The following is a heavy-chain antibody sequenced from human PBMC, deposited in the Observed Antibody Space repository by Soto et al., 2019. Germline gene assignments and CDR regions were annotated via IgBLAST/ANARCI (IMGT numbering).Heavy chain of an antibody. V-gene: IGHV3-73*02. CDR1: GFTFSGSD. CDR2: IRSKANSYAT. CDR3: TSSGWYGAP. D-gene: IGHD6-19*01. J-gene: IGHJ5*02. Sequence: EVQLVESGGGLVQPGGSLKLSCAASGFTFSGSDMHWVRQASGKGLEWVGRIRSKANSYATAYAASVKGRFTISRDDSKNTAYLQMNSLKTEDTAVYYCTSSGWYGAPWGQGTLVTVSS.